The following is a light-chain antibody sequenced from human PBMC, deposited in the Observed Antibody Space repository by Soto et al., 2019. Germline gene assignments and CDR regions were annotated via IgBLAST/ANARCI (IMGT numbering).Light chain of an antibody. CDR1: SSDVGLYNL. J-gene: IGLJ2*01. V-gene: IGLV2-23*02. Sequence: QSALTQPASVAGSPGQSITISCTGTSSDVGLYNLVSWYQQHPGKAPKFMIYEVNKRSSGISFRFSGSKSGNTASLTISGLQAEDEAVYYCCSYAASGSLLFGGGTKLTVL. CDR3: CSYAASGSLL. CDR2: EVN.